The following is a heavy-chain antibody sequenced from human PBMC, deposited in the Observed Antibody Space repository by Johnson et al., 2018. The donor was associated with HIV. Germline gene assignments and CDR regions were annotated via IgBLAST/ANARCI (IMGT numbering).Heavy chain of an antibody. Sequence: VQLVESGGGLVQPGGSLRLSCAASGFTFSSFWLSWVRQTPRKGLEWVANIKQDGSEKYYVGSVKGRFTVSRDNSKNTLYLQMYSLSADDTAVYFCARARATQRAFDIWGQGTMVTVSS. J-gene: IGHJ3*02. V-gene: IGHV3-7*02. CDR1: GFTFSSFW. D-gene: IGHD5-24*01. CDR3: ARARATQRAFDI. CDR2: IKQDGSEK.